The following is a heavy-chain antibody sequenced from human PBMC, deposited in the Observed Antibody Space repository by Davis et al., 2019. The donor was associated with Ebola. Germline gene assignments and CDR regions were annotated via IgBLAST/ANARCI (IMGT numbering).Heavy chain of an antibody. CDR1: GFTFSSYA. Sequence: PGGSLRLSCAASGFTFSSYAMSWVRQAPGKGLEWVSAISGSGGSTYYADSVKGRFTISRDNSKNTLYLQMNSLRAEDTAVYYCAKDRLRFLEWFGVYYFDYWGQGTLVTVSS. V-gene: IGHV3-23*01. CDR2: ISGSGGST. CDR3: AKDRLRFLEWFGVYYFDY. D-gene: IGHD3-3*01. J-gene: IGHJ4*02.